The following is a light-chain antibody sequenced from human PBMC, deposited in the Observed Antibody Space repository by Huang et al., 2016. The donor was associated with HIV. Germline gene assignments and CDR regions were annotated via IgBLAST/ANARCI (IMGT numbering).Light chain of an antibody. CDR1: QSISNY. Sequence: DIQMTQSPSSLSASVGERVTITCRASQSISNYLNWYQHKAGKVPNILIYAASTLQSGVPSRFSGSRSGADFTLTISSLQPEDFATYYCQQSYSTPWTFGQGTKVEIK. J-gene: IGKJ1*01. V-gene: IGKV1-39*01. CDR3: QQSYSTPWT. CDR2: AAS.